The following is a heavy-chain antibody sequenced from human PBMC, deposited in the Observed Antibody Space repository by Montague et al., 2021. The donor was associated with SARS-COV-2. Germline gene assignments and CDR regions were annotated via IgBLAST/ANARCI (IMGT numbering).Heavy chain of an antibody. CDR1: GGSIRSYY. Sequence: SETLSLTCTVSGGSIRSYYWSWIRQTPGKGLEWIGYIYYDGSTNYNPSLASRVTLSVDSSKNQFSLRLSSVTAADTAGYYCERYGSYFDHWGQGTLVTVSS. CDR2: IYYDGST. J-gene: IGHJ4*02. CDR3: ERYGSYFDH. D-gene: IGHD1-26*01. V-gene: IGHV4-59*03.